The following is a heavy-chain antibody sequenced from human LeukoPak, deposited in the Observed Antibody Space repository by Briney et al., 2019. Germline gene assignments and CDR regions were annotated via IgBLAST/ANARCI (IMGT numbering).Heavy chain of an antibody. J-gene: IGHJ4*02. CDR2: IDPSDSYT. CDR1: GYTFTNHW. CDR3: ARAPDSDSGYDYFDY. Sequence: PGESLKISCKGPGYTFTNHWISWVRQMPGKGLEWMGKIDPSDSYTNYSPSFQGHVTISADKSISTAYLQWSSLKASDTAMYYCARAPDSDSGYDYFDYWGQGTLVTVSS. V-gene: IGHV5-10-1*01. D-gene: IGHD5-12*01.